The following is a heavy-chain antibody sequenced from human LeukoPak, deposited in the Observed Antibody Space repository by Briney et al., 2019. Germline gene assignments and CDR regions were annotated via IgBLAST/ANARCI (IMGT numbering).Heavy chain of an antibody. Sequence: LPGGSLRLSCAASGFTFSSYAMSWVRQAPGKGLEWVSAISGSGGSTYYADSVKGRFTISRDNSKNTLYLQMNSLRAEDTAVYYCARDSTGWSWRFDYWGQGTLVTVSS. J-gene: IGHJ4*02. V-gene: IGHV3-23*01. CDR1: GFTFSSYA. CDR3: ARDSTGWSWRFDY. D-gene: IGHD1-26*01. CDR2: ISGSGGST.